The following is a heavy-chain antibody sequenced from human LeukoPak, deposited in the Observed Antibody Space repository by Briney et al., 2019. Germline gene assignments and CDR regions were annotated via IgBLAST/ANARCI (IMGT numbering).Heavy chain of an antibody. CDR3: ARVPAYDSPFDY. CDR1: GVSISSYF. J-gene: IGHJ4*02. CDR2: IYYSGST. V-gene: IGHV4-59*08. D-gene: IGHD3-9*01. Sequence: PSETLSLTCTVSGVSISSYFWSWIRQPPGKGLEWIGYIYYSGSTNYNPSLKSRVTISVDTSKNQFSLKLSSVTAADTAVYYCARVPAYDSPFDYWGQGTLVTVSS.